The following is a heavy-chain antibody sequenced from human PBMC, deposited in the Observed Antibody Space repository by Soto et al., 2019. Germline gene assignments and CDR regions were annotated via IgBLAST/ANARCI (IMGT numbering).Heavy chain of an antibody. CDR3: ARGGYSGSYYYYYGMDV. J-gene: IGHJ6*02. CDR2: INHSGST. D-gene: IGHD1-26*01. CDR1: SGSFSGYY. Sequence: SETLSLTCAVYSGSFSGYYWSWIRQPPGKGLEWIGEINHSGSTNYNPSLKSRVTISVDTSKNQFSLKLSSVTAADTAVYYCARGGYSGSYYYYYGMDVWGQGTTVTVSS. V-gene: IGHV4-34*01.